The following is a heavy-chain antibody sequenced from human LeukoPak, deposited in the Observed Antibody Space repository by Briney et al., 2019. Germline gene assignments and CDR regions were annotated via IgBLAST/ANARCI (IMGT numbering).Heavy chain of an antibody. J-gene: IGHJ4*02. D-gene: IGHD6-13*01. V-gene: IGHV3-23*01. CDR1: GFTFSSYA. Sequence: GGSLRLSXTASGFTFSSYAMSWVRQTPGKGLEWVSAISGSGGSTYYADSVKGRFTISRDNSKSTLYLQMNSLRAEDTAVYYCAKDSYNSSWYNDYWGQGTLVTVSS. CDR2: ISGSGGST. CDR3: AKDSYNSSWYNDY.